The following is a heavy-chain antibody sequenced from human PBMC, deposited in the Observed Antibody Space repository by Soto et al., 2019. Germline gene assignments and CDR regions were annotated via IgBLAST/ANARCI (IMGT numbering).Heavy chain of an antibody. CDR2: ILCSGST. CDR3: ARLGSSGWYQGSYFDY. Sequence: QLQLQESGPGLVKRSETLSLTCIVSGGSITRNNHYWGWIRQSPGKGLEWIGSILCSGSTNYNPSLKSRVTLSVETSKNQFSLKMSSVTAADTTLYYCARLGSSGWYQGSYFDYWGQGTLVTVSS. D-gene: IGHD6-19*01. J-gene: IGHJ4*02. V-gene: IGHV4-39*01. CDR1: GGSITRNNHY.